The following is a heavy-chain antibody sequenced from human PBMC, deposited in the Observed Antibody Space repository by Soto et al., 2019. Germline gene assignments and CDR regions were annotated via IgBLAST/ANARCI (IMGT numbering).Heavy chain of an antibody. CDR2: IGTAGDT. CDR3: ARGSGDADLDY. V-gene: IGHV3-13*01. Sequence: PGGSLRLSCAASGFTFSSYDMHWVRQATGKGLEWVSAIGTAGDTYYPGSVKGRFTISRENAKNSLYLQMNSLRAEDTAVYYCARGSGDADLDYWGQGTLVTVSS. CDR1: GFTFSSYD. D-gene: IGHD3-10*01. J-gene: IGHJ4*02.